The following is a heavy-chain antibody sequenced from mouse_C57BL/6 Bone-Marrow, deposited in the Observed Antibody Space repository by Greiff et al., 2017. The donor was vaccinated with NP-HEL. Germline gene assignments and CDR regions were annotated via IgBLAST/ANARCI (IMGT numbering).Heavy chain of an antibody. CDR3: AREGNYWGWFAY. J-gene: IGHJ3*01. D-gene: IGHD1-1*01. Sequence: VHLVESGAELVRPGTSVKVSCKASGYAFTNYLIEWVKQRPGQGLEWIGVLNPGSGGTNYNEKFKGKATLTADKSSSTAYMQLSSLTSEDSAVYFCAREGNYWGWFAYWGQGTLVTVSA. CDR2: LNPGSGGT. V-gene: IGHV1-54*01. CDR1: GYAFTNYL.